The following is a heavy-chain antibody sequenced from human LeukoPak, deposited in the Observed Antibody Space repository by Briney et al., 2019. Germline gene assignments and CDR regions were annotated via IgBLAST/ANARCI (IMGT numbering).Heavy chain of an antibody. D-gene: IGHD3-10*01. J-gene: IGHJ4*02. Sequence: SETLSLTCTVSGYSISSGYYWGWIRQPPGKGLEWIGSIYHSGSTYYNPSLKSRVTISVDTSKNQFSLKLSSVTAADTAVYYCARVARGGSGSAKYYFDYWGQGTLVTVSS. CDR3: ARVARGGSGSAKYYFDY. CDR1: GYSISSGYY. CDR2: IYHSGST. V-gene: IGHV4-38-2*02.